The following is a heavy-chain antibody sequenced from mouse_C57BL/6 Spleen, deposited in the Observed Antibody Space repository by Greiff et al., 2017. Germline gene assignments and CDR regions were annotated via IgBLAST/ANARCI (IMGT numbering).Heavy chain of an antibody. J-gene: IGHJ3*01. D-gene: IGHD2-5*01. CDR3: AAYYSNYVWFAY. Sequence: EVHLVESGPELVKPGASVKISCKASSYSFTDYNMNWVKQSNGKSLEWIGVINPNYGTTSYNQKFKGKATLTVDQSSSTAYMQLNSLTSEDSAVYYCAAYYSNYVWFAYWGQGTLVTVSA. CDR2: INPNYGTT. V-gene: IGHV1-39*01. CDR1: SYSFTDYN.